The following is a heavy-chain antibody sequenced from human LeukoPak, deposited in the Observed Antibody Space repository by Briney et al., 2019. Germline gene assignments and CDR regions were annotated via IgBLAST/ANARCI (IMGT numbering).Heavy chain of an antibody. D-gene: IGHD2-15*01. J-gene: IGHJ4*02. CDR2: IYYTGST. V-gene: IGHV4-39*01. Sequence: SETLSPTCTVSGGSISSYYWGWIRQPPGKGLEWIGNIYYTGSTFYNPSLKSRVTISVDTSKNQFSLKLNSVTAADTAVFYCARHHRRHCSGVTCYRYYFDYWGQGTLVTVSS. CDR1: GGSISSYY. CDR3: ARHHRRHCSGVTCYRYYFDY.